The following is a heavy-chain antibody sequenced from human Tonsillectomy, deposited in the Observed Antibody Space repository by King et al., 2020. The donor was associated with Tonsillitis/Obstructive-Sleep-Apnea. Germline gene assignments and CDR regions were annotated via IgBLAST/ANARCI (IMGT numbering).Heavy chain of an antibody. D-gene: IGHD1-26*01. V-gene: IGHV3-9*01. CDR3: AKVALRGSSPLGPFDY. CDR1: GFTFDDYA. CDR2: ISWNSGSI. J-gene: IGHJ4*02. Sequence: VQLVQSGGGLVQPGRSLRLSCAASGFTFDDYAMHWVRQAPGKGLEWVSGISWNSGSIGYADSVKGRFTISRDNAKNSLYLQMNSLRAEDTALYYCAKVALRGSSPLGPFDYWGQGTLVTVSS.